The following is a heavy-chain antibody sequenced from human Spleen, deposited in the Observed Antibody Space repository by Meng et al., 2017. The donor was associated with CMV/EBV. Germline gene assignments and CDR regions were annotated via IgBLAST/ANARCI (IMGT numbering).Heavy chain of an antibody. V-gene: IGHV3-23*01. D-gene: IGHD6-19*01. CDR3: AKGSGWDKLGFDP. Sequence: GESLKISCTASGFTFNNYAMTWVRQAPGKGLEWVSSIIRTGGSTSYADSVKGRFTISRDNSKNTLYLQMKGLRAGDTAVYYCAKGSGWDKLGFDPWGQGTLVTVSS. CDR1: GFTFNNYA. CDR2: IIRTGGST. J-gene: IGHJ5*02.